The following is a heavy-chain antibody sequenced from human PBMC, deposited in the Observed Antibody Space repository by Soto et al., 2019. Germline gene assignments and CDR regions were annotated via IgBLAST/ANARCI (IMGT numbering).Heavy chain of an antibody. D-gene: IGHD3-22*01. V-gene: IGHV4-34*01. CDR2: INHSGST. Sequence: QVQLQQWGAGLLKPSETLSLTCAVYGGSFSGYYWSWIRQPPGKGLEWIGEINHSGSTNYNPSLKSRVTISVDTSKNQFSLKLSSVTAADTAVYYCARGGFYYYDSSGLLDYWGQGTLVTVSS. J-gene: IGHJ4*02. CDR3: ARGGFYYYDSSGLLDY. CDR1: GGSFSGYY.